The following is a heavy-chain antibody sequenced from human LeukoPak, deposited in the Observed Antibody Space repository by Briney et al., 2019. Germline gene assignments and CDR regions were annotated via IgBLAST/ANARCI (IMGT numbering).Heavy chain of an antibody. Sequence: GGSLRLSCAASEFTFSNFAMSWVRQAPGKGLEWVSTISGSGDNTYYADSVKGRFTISRDNSKNTLSLHMNALRAEDTAVYYCAKDLLQTFFFDSSGYYSDAFGMWGQGTMVTVSP. D-gene: IGHD3-22*01. V-gene: IGHV3-23*01. J-gene: IGHJ3*02. CDR3: AKDLLQTFFFDSSGYYSDAFGM. CDR1: EFTFSNFA. CDR2: ISGSGDNT.